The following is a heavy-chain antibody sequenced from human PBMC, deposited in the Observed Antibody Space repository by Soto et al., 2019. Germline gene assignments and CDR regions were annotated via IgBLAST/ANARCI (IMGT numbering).Heavy chain of an antibody. CDR3: AREMGLSLGY. D-gene: IGHD3-16*02. J-gene: IGHJ4*02. CDR2: IIPMFGTA. CDR1: GGTFSSFA. Sequence: QVQLVQSGAEVKKPGSSVTVSCKASGGTFSSFAISWVRQAPGQGFEWMGGIIPMFGTATYAQKFQGRLTITADESTTTAYMELSSLTSDDTAEYYCAREMGLSLGYWGQGTLVTVSA. V-gene: IGHV1-69*12.